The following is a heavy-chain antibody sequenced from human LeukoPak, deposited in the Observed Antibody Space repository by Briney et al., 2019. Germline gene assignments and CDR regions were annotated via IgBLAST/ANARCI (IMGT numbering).Heavy chain of an antibody. CDR1: GRSISSYY. CDR2: IYYSGTT. J-gene: IGHJ4*02. D-gene: IGHD1-26*01. Sequence: SETLSLTCTVSGRSISSYYWSWIRHPPGKGLEWIGYIYYSGTTDYNPSLKSRVTISVDTSNNQFSLKVSSVTAADTAVYYCARSSGAYRSFDYWGQGTLVPVSS. V-gene: IGHV4-59*01. CDR3: ARSSGAYRSFDY.